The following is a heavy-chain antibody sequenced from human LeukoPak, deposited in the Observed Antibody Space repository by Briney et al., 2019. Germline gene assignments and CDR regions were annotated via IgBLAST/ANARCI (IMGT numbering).Heavy chain of an antibody. CDR3: ARPRGVYYDSSGYYQPFDY. V-gene: IGHV1-69*13. CDR1: GGTFSSYA. D-gene: IGHD3-22*01. J-gene: IGHJ4*02. CDR2: IIPIFGTA. Sequence: SVKVSCKASGGTFSSYAISWVRQAPGQGLEWMGGIIPIFGTANYAQKFQGRVTITADESTSTAYMELSSLRSEDTAVYYCARPRGVYYDSSGYYQPFDYWGQGTLVTVSS.